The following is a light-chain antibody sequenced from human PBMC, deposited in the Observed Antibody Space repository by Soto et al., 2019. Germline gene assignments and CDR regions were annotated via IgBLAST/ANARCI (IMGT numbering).Light chain of an antibody. CDR3: QQYNDWPRT. Sequence: IVFTQSPGPLSFSPWGIATLSCRASQSVSSNLAWYQQKPGQAPRLLIYGASTRATGIPARFSGSGSGTEFTLTISSLQSEDFAVYYCQQYNDWPRTFGQGTKVDIK. V-gene: IGKV3-15*01. J-gene: IGKJ1*01. CDR2: GAS. CDR1: QSVSSN.